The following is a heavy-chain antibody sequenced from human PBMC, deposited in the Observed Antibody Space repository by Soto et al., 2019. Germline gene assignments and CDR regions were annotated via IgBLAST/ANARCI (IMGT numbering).Heavy chain of an antibody. D-gene: IGHD1-26*01. CDR3: EPQGAAFDI. CDR2: IFPGDSDT. CDR1: GYSFASSW. V-gene: IGHV5-51*01. Sequence: PGESLKISCKGSGYSFASSWIAWVRQMPGKGLELMGIIFPGDSDTRYSPSFQGQVTISADKSISTAYLQWSSLKASDTAMYYYEPQGAAFDIWGQGTMVTVSS. J-gene: IGHJ3*02.